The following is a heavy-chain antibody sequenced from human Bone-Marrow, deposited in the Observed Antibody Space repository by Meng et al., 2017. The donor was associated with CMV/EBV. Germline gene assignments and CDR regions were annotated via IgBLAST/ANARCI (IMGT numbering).Heavy chain of an antibody. V-gene: IGHV6-1*01. D-gene: IGHD3-22*01. J-gene: IGHJ4*02. CDR3: ARAKPSNYYDNNLDFDY. CDR2: TYYRSKWYN. Sequence: SQTLSLTCAISGDSVSSNSAAWNWIRQSPSRGLEWLGRTYYRSKWYNDYAVSVKSRITINPDTSKNQFSLQLSSVTAADTAVYYCARAKPSNYYDNNLDFDYWGQGTLVTVSS. CDR1: GDSVSSNSAA.